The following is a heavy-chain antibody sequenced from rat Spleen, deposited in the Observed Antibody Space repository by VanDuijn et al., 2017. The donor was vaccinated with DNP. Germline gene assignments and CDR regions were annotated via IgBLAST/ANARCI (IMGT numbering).Heavy chain of an antibody. CDR2: ISSGGST. D-gene: IGHD1-12*02. CDR1: GFSLTSYG. V-gene: IGHV2S12*01. CDR3: ARDGSFDY. J-gene: IGHJ2*01. Sequence: QVQLKESGPGLVQPSQTLSLTCTVSGFSLTSYGVSWVRQPPGKGLEWIAAISSGGSTYYNSALKSRLSISRDTSKSQVFLKMNSLQTEDTATYYCARDGSFDYGGQGVMVTVSS.